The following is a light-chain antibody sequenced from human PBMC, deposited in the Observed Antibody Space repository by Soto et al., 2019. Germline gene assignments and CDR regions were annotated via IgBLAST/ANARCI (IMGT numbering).Light chain of an antibody. CDR3: QQYNNWPYT. CDR2: GAS. Sequence: EIVMTQSPATLSVSPGERATLSCRASQSVSSNLAWYQQKPGQAPRLLIYGASTRATGIPARFSGSRNGTEFTLTISSLQSEDFSVYYCQQYNNWPYTFGQGTKLEIK. J-gene: IGKJ2*01. V-gene: IGKV3-15*01. CDR1: QSVSSN.